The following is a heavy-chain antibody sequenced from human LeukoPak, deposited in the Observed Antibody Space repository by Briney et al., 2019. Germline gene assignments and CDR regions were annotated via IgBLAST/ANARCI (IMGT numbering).Heavy chain of an antibody. V-gene: IGHV1-69*13. J-gene: IGHJ6*02. D-gene: IGHD6-19*01. CDR2: IIPIFGTA. CDR3: ARAGSYSSGGGPYYYYGMDV. Sequence: GASVKVSCKASGGTFSSYAISWVRQAPGQGLEWMGGIIPIFGTANYAQKFQGRVTITADESTGTAYMELSSLRSEDTAVYYCARAGSYSSGGGPYYYYGMDVWGQGTTVTVSS. CDR1: GGTFSSYA.